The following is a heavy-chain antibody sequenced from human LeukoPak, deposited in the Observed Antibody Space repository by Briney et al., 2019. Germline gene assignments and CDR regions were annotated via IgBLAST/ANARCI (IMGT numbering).Heavy chain of an antibody. J-gene: IGHJ4*02. Sequence: GGSLRLSCAASGFPFSSSWMSWVRQAPGKGLEWVANIKPDGSEKYYVDSVKGRFTISRDNAKNSLYLQMNSLRAKDTAVYFCARDTMGATDYWGQGTLVTVSS. CDR1: GFPFSSSW. D-gene: IGHD1-26*01. CDR3: ARDTMGATDY. V-gene: IGHV3-7*01. CDR2: IKPDGSEK.